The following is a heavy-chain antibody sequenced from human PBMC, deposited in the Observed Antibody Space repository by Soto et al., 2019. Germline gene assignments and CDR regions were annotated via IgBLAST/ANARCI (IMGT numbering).Heavy chain of an antibody. Sequence: VKVSCKASGGTFSSYAISWVRRAPGQGLEWMGGIIPIFGTANYAQKFQGRVTITADESTSTAYMELSSLRSEDTAVYYCASHDPQTYYYDSSGLYGMDVWGQGTTVTVSS. CDR2: IIPIFGTA. J-gene: IGHJ6*02. V-gene: IGHV1-69*13. CDR3: ASHDPQTYYYDSSGLYGMDV. CDR1: GGTFSSYA. D-gene: IGHD3-22*01.